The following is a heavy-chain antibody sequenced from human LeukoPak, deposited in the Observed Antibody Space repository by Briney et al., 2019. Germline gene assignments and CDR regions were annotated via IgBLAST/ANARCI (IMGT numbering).Heavy chain of an antibody. CDR1: GFTFSSYA. V-gene: IGHV3-48*04. CDR2: ISSSGSTI. D-gene: IGHD2-2*01. CDR3: ARGRCSSTSCYASDAFDI. Sequence: GGALRLSCAASGFTFSSYAVSWVRQAPGKGLEWVSYISSSGSTIYSTDSVKGRFTISRDNAKNSLYLQMNSLRAEDTAVYYCARGRCSSTSCYASDAFDIWGQGTMVTVSS. J-gene: IGHJ3*02.